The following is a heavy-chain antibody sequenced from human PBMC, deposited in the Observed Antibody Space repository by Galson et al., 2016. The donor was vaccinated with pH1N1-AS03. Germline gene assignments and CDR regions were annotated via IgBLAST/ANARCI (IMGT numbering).Heavy chain of an antibody. V-gene: IGHV1-3*01. Sequence: SVKVSCKASGYTLTTYSMHWVRQAPGQRPEWMGWINAGKGNAGYSRSFQGRVTITRDTSANIAHLEVISLIFEDTAVYYCTRDRQPLFDYWGQGTLVTVSS. CDR2: INAGKGNA. J-gene: IGHJ4*02. D-gene: IGHD1-1*01. CDR3: TRDRQPLFDY. CDR1: GYTLTTYS.